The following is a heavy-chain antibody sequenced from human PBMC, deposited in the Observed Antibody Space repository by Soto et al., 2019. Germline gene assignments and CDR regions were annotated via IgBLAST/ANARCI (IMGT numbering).Heavy chain of an antibody. CDR3: ARALQNGYDNSGYVYYYYGMDV. CDR1: GGSISSYY. V-gene: IGHV4-4*07. CDR2: IYTSGST. Sequence: SDTLSLTCTVSGGSISSYYWSWIRQPAGKGLEWIGRIYTSGSTNYNPSLKSRVTMSVDTSKNQFSLKLSSVTAADTAVYYCARALQNGYDNSGYVYYYYGMDVWGQGTTVTVSS. J-gene: IGHJ6*02. D-gene: IGHD3-22*01.